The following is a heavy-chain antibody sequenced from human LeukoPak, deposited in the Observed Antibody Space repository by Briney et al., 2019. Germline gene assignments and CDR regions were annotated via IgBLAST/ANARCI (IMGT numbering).Heavy chain of an antibody. D-gene: IGHD3-9*01. J-gene: IGHJ6*03. CDR2: ISAYNGNT. CDR3: ARDGGGDSYDILTGYYNSAGYYYMDV. Sequence: ASVKVSCKASGYTFTSYGISWVRQAPGQGLEWMGWISAYNGNTNYAQKLQGRVTMTTDTSTSTAYMELRSLRSDDTAVYYCARDGGGDSYDILTGYYNSAGYYYMDVWGKGTTVTVSS. CDR1: GYTFTSYG. V-gene: IGHV1-18*01.